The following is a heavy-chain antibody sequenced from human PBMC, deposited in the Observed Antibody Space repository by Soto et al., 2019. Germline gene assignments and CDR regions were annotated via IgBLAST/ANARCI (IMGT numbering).Heavy chain of an antibody. CDR1: GYTFTSYG. J-gene: IGHJ5*02. CDR2: ISAYNGNT. V-gene: IGHV1-18*01. Sequence: ASVKVSCKASGYTFTSYGISWVRQAPGQGLEWMGWISAYNGNTNYAQKLQGRVTMTTDTSTSTAYMELRSLRSDDTAVYYCERTDGSSGIDTTNWFDPWRQGNLVNVSS. D-gene: IGHD1-26*01. CDR3: ERTDGSSGIDTTNWFDP.